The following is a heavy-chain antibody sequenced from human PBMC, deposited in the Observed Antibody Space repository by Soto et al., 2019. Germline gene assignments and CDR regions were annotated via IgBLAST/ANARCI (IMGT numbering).Heavy chain of an antibody. CDR2: ISDSGGSI. Sequence: EVQLLESGGGLVQPGGSLRLSCAASGFSFSTYAMSWVRQAPGKGLEWVSTISDSGGSIYYADSVKGRFTISRDNSMSALYLQMNSLRAEDTAVYYCAKGPYGDGFDYWGQGTLVAVSS. CDR1: GFSFSTYA. CDR3: AKGPYGDGFDY. D-gene: IGHD4-17*01. J-gene: IGHJ4*02. V-gene: IGHV3-23*01.